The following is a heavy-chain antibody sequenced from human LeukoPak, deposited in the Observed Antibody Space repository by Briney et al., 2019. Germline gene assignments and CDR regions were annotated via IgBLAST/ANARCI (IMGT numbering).Heavy chain of an antibody. CDR3: ARPALGLGELFGRDYYGMDV. J-gene: IGHJ6*02. CDR2: ISGSGGST. D-gene: IGHD3-10*01. V-gene: IGHV3-23*01. CDR1: GFTFSSYA. Sequence: GGSLRLSCAASGFTFSSYAMSWVRQAPGKGLEWVSAISGSGGSTYYADSVKGRFTISRDNSQNTVYLQMNSLRAEDTAVYYCARPALGLGELFGRDYYGMDVWGQGTTVIVSS.